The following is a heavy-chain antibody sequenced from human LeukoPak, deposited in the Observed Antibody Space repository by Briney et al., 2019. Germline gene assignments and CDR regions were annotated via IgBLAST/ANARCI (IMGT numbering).Heavy chain of an antibody. CDR1: GYTSTSYY. CDR2: INPSGGST. J-gene: IGHJ4*02. V-gene: IGHV1-46*01. CDR3: ARDIGDDSSGYYYDY. D-gene: IGHD3-22*01. Sequence: ASVKVSCKASGYTSTSYYMHWVRQAPGQGLEWMGIINPSGGSTSYAQKFQGRVTMTRDTSTSTVYMELSSLRSEDTAVYYCARDIGDDSSGYYYDYWGQGTLVTVSS.